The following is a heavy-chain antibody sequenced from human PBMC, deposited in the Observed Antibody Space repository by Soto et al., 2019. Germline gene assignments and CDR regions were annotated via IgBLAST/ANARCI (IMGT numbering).Heavy chain of an antibody. Sequence: GGSLRLSCTASGFTFGDYAMSWFRQAPGKGLEWVGFIRSKAYGGTTEYAASVKGRFTISRDDSKSIAHLQMNSLKTDDSAVYYCTRGPGVLEWLLFDYWGQGTLVTVSS. D-gene: IGHD3-3*01. J-gene: IGHJ4*02. CDR1: GFTFGDYA. CDR2: IRSKAYGGTT. V-gene: IGHV3-49*03. CDR3: TRGPGVLEWLLFDY.